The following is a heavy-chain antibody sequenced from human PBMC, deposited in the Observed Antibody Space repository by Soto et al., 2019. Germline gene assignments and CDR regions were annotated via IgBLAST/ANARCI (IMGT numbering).Heavy chain of an antibody. Sequence: GGSLRLSCAASGFTFNNYWMHWVRQAPGKGLVWVSRINSDGSSTSYADSVKGRFTISRDNAKNTLYLQMNSLRAEDTAVYYCAREYTGYCSNYVCSAFDYWGQGTLVTVSS. CDR1: GFTFNNYW. CDR3: AREYTGYCSNYVCSAFDY. CDR2: INSDGSST. V-gene: IGHV3-74*01. J-gene: IGHJ4*02. D-gene: IGHD2-8*01.